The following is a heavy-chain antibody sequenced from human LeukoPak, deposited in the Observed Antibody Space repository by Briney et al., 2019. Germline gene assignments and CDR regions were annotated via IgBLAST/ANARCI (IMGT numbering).Heavy chain of an antibody. CDR3: ARDRGEWLTRLGYWYFDL. J-gene: IGHJ2*01. Sequence: SETLSLTCTVSGGSISSYYWGWIRQPPGKGLEWIGSIYYSGSTYYNPSLKSRVTISVDTSKNQFSLKLSSVTAADTAVYYCARDRGEWLTRLGYWYFDLWGRGTLVTVSS. V-gene: IGHV4-39*07. D-gene: IGHD6-19*01. CDR2: IYYSGST. CDR1: GGSISSYY.